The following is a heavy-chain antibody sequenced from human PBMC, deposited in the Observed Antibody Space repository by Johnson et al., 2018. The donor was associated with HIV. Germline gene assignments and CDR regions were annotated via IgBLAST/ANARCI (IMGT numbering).Heavy chain of an antibody. CDR2: IYSGDNT. CDR1: GLNFSDYC. CDR3: ARVSLAYSYGYDAFDI. J-gene: IGHJ3*02. Sequence: VQLVESGGGVVQPGMFVRLSCAASGLNFSDYCMHWVRQAPGKGLEWVSLIYSGDNTKYADSVKGRFIISRDNSKNTLFLQMNSLRPKDTAVYFCARVSLAYSYGYDAFDIWGRGTMVTVSS. V-gene: IGHV3-66*02. D-gene: IGHD5-18*01.